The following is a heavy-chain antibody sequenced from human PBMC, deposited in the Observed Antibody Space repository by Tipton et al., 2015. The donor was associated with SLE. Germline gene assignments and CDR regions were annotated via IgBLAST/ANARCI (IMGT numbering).Heavy chain of an antibody. Sequence: TLSLTCAVSGGSFSGYSWSWIRQPPGKGLEWIGKINHSGSTNYNSSLKSRVTISVDTSKNQFSLKLTSVTAADTAVYYCARHQEDYFDYWGQGTLVTVSS. CDR2: INHSGST. CDR3: ARHQEDYFDY. V-gene: IGHV4-34*01. CDR1: GGSFSGYS. J-gene: IGHJ4*02.